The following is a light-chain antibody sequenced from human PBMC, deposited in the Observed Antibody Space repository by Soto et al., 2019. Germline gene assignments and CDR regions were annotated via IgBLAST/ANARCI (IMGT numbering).Light chain of an antibody. V-gene: IGKV1-39*01. J-gene: IGKJ1*01. CDR1: QSISSY. CDR3: QQSYSTHWK. CDR2: AAS. Sequence: DIQMTQSPSSLSASVGDRVTITCRASQSISSYLNWYQQKPGKAPKLLIYAASSLQSGVPSRFSGSGSGTDFTLTISSLQPEAFETYYCQQSYSTHWKFGKGTKVDI.